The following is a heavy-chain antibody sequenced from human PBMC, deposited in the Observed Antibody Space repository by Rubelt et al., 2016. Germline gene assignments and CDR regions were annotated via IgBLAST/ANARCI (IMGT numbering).Heavy chain of an antibody. V-gene: IGHV4-34*01. CDR3: ARGLGEESRVFDY. CDR1: GGSFSGYY. Sequence: QVQLQQWGAGLLKPSETLSLTCAVYGGSFSGYYWSWIRQPPGKGLEWIGEINHSGSTNYNPSFKSRVTISVDTSKNQFALKLGSVTAADTAVYYCARGLGEESRVFDYWGQGTLVTVSS. CDR2: INHSGST. J-gene: IGHJ4*02.